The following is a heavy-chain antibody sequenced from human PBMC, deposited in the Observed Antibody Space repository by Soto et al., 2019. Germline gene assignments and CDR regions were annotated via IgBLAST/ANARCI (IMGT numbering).Heavy chain of an antibody. CDR2: ISSSSSYI. D-gene: IGHD4-17*01. V-gene: IGHV3-21*06. CDR3: ARGGESYGIDY. Sequence: GGSLRLSCAASGFSFSSYSMNWVRQAPGKGLEWVSSISSSSSYIYYADSVKGRFTISRDNAKSSLSLQMNSLRADDTAVYYCARGGESYGIDYWGQGTLVTVSS. J-gene: IGHJ4*02. CDR1: GFSFSSYS.